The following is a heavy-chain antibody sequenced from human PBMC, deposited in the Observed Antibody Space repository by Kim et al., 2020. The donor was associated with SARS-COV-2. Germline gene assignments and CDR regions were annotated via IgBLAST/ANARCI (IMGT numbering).Heavy chain of an antibody. CDR1: GGSISTSSYN. CDR3: VSHGGRSIVLVAYVDY. CDR2: YNYSWNS. J-gene: IGHJ4*01. V-gene: IGHV4-39*01. D-gene: IGHD2-8*02. Sequence: SETLSLTCTVSGGSISTSSYNWGRNRQPTGQGLEGIGSYNYSWNSYYNLTLQIRVTVYIATSKNSLSLKLRSVTAADTAVYDCVSHGGRSIVLVAYVDY.